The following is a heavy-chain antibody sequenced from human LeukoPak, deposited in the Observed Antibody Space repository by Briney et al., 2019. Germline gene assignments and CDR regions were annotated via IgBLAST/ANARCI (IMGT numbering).Heavy chain of an antibody. CDR2: IYYSGST. Sequence: PSETLSLTCAVYGGSFSGYYWSWIRQPPGKGLEWIGYIYYSGSTNYNPSLKSRVTISVDTSKNQFSLKLSSVTAADTAVYYCARDRGRVAGTGLNWFDPWGQGTLVTVSS. V-gene: IGHV4-59*01. J-gene: IGHJ5*02. CDR3: ARDRGRVAGTGLNWFDP. CDR1: GGSFSGYY. D-gene: IGHD6-19*01.